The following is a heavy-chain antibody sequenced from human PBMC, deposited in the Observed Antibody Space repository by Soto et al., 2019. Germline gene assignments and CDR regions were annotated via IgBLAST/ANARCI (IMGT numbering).Heavy chain of an antibody. CDR3: ARRRAAPLSYYYYGMDV. CDR1: GGSISSSSYY. Sequence: SETLSLTCTVSGGSISSSSYYWGWIRQPPGKGLEWIGSIYYSGSTYYNPSLKSRVTISVDTSKNQFSLKLSSVTAADTAVYYCARRRAAPLSYYYYGMDVWGQGTTVTVSS. D-gene: IGHD2-15*01. J-gene: IGHJ6*02. V-gene: IGHV4-39*01. CDR2: IYYSGST.